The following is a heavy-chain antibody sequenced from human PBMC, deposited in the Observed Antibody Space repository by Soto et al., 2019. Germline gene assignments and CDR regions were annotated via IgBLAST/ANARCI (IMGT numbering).Heavy chain of an antibody. V-gene: IGHV4-59*01. Sequence: PSETLSLTCTVSGDSISSYYWSWIRQPPGKGLEWIGYVHSSGNSNYNPSLKSRVTASADTSKNRFSLRLNSVTAADTAVYYCARGGGLTPNFDYWGQGTLVTSPQ. CDR1: GDSISSYY. CDR3: ARGGGLTPNFDY. CDR2: VHSSGNS. D-gene: IGHD2-15*01. J-gene: IGHJ4*02.